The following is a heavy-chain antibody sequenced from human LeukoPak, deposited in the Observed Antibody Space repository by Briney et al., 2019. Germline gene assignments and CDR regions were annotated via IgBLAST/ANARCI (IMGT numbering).Heavy chain of an antibody. D-gene: IGHD5-24*01. CDR2: ISYSGST. CDR1: GGSISSYY. CDR3: ARCRDGYPPFDY. V-gene: IGHV4-59*01. J-gene: IGHJ4*02. Sequence: SETLSLTCTVSGGSISSYYWSWIRQPPGKGLEWIGDISYSGSTNYNPSLKSRVTISVDTSKNQFSLRLSSVTAADTAVYFCARCRDGYPPFDYWGQGTLVTVSS.